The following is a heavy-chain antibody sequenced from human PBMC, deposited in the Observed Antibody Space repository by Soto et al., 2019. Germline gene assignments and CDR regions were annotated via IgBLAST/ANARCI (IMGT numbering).Heavy chain of an antibody. D-gene: IGHD3-9*01. CDR2: IYYSGST. CDR1: GGSISSSSYY. CDR3: ASLPTEDYDILTGYYPHFDY. V-gene: IGHV4-39*01. J-gene: IGHJ4*02. Sequence: PSETLSLTCTVSGGSISSSSYYWGWIRQPPGKGLEWIGSIYYSGSTYYNPSLKSRVTISVDTSKNQFSLKLSSVTAADTAVYYCASLPTEDYDILTGYYPHFDYWGQGTLVT.